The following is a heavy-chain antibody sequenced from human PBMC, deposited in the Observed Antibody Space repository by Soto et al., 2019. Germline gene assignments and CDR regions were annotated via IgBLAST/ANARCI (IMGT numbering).Heavy chain of an antibody. CDR2: ITSSSDTI. Sequence: EVQLVESGGGLVQPGGSLRLSCAASGFTFRTYSMNWVRQAPGKGLEWVSYITSSSDTIYYGDSVQGRFTISRDNARNSLYLPVNSLRDEDTAVYYCARVPSSGSYRSYYYYGMDVWGQGTTVTVSS. J-gene: IGHJ6*02. CDR1: GFTFRTYS. V-gene: IGHV3-48*02. D-gene: IGHD1-26*01. CDR3: ARVPSSGSYRSYYYYGMDV.